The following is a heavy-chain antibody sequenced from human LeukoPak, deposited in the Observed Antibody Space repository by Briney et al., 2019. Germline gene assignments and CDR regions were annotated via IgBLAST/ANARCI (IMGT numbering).Heavy chain of an antibody. D-gene: IGHD2-2*02. Sequence: GASVKVSCKASGYTFTGYYMRWVRQAPGQGLEWMGWINPNSGGTNYAQKFQGRVTMTRDTSISTAYMELSRLRSDDTAVYYCARGSPPAAIVFYYYMDVWGKGTTVTVSS. CDR1: GYTFTGYY. J-gene: IGHJ6*03. CDR2: INPNSGGT. CDR3: ARGSPPAAIVFYYYMDV. V-gene: IGHV1-2*02.